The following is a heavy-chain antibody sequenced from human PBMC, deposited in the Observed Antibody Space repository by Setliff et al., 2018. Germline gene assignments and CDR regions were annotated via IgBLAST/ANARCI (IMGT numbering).Heavy chain of an antibody. CDR3: AREIRLGELSFCAFDI. CDR1: RFSFSSYW. Sequence: GGSLRLSCAASRFSFSSYWMSWVRQAPGKGLEWVANIKQDGSEKYYVDSVKGRFTISRDNAKDSLYLQMNSLRAEDTAVYYCAREIRLGELSFCAFDIWGQGTMVTV. D-gene: IGHD3-16*02. CDR2: IKQDGSEK. J-gene: IGHJ3*02. V-gene: IGHV3-7*01.